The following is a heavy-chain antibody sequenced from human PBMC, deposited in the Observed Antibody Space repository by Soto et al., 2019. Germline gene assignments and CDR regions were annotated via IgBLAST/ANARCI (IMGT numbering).Heavy chain of an antibody. CDR2: VSGGSGTT. J-gene: IGHJ4*02. CDR3: AKWNGYGDH. Sequence: EVQLLESGGGLAQPGGSLRLSCTASGFSLSTYGVTWVRQAPGKGLEWVSGVSGGSGTTHYADSVKGRFTITTDNSENTAYLQMNSLRVEDTAVYYCAKWNGYGDHWGQGTLVTVS. V-gene: IGHV3-23*01. CDR1: GFSLSTYG. D-gene: IGHD1-1*01.